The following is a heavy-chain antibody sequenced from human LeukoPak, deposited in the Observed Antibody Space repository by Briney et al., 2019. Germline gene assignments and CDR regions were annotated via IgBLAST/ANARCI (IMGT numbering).Heavy chain of an antibody. CDR2: IYYSGST. J-gene: IGHJ4*02. V-gene: IGHV4-39*01. CDR1: GGSISSSSYY. D-gene: IGHD6-13*01. CDR3: ARSDSSSFDY. Sequence: KPSETLSLTCTVSGGSISSSSYYWGWIRQPPGKGLEWIGSIYYSGSTYYNPSLKSRVTISVDTSKNQFSLKLSSVTAADPAVYYCARSDSSSFDYWGQGTLVTVCS.